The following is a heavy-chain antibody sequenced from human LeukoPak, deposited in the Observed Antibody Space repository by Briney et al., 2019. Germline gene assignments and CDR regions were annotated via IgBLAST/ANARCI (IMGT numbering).Heavy chain of an antibody. Sequence: GGSLRLSCAASGFTFSSYGMSWVRQAPGKGLEWVSAISGSGGSTYYADSVKGRFTISRDNSKNTLYLQMNSLRAEDTAVYYCAKDKIVGATRPIDYWGQGTLVTVSS. CDR3: AKDKIVGATRPIDY. V-gene: IGHV3-23*01. D-gene: IGHD1-26*01. J-gene: IGHJ4*02. CDR2: ISGSGGST. CDR1: GFTFSSYG.